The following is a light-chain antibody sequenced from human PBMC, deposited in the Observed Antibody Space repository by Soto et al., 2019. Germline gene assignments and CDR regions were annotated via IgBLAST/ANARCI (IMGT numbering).Light chain of an antibody. CDR1: SRDVGGYNY. CDR2: EVS. CDR3: SSYVGSYNWV. Sequence: QSALTQPASVSGSPGQSITISCTGTSRDVGGYNYVSWHQQHPGKAPKVIITEVSNRPSGVSNRFSGSKSGNTASLTISGLQAEDEADYYCSSYVGSYNWVFGGGTKVTVL. V-gene: IGLV2-14*01. J-gene: IGLJ3*02.